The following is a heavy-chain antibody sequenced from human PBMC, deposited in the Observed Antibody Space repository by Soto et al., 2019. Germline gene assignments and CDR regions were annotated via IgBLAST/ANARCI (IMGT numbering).Heavy chain of an antibody. V-gene: IGHV4-34*01. D-gene: IGHD3-16*02. Sequence: SETLSLTCAVYGGSFSGYYWNWIRQPPGKGLEWIGEINHSGSTNYNPSLKSRVTISVDTSKNQFSLKLSSVTAADTAGYYCARGYYDYVWGSYRPFNWSAPWGQGTLVTVSS. CDR1: GGSFSGYY. J-gene: IGHJ5*02. CDR3: ARGYYDYVWGSYRPFNWSAP. CDR2: INHSGST.